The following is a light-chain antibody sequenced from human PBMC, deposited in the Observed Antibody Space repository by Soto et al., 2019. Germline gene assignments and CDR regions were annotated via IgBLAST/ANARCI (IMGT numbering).Light chain of an antibody. Sequence: EIVLTQFPGTLSLSPGDRATLSCRASQSVGSSYLAWYQHKPGQAPRLLIYAASSRATGIPDRFSGSGSGTDFPLTINTLKPEDCAVYYCQQYSNSLYTFGQGTKLEIK. CDR2: AAS. CDR3: QQYSNSLYT. J-gene: IGKJ2*01. V-gene: IGKV3-20*01. CDR1: QSVGSSY.